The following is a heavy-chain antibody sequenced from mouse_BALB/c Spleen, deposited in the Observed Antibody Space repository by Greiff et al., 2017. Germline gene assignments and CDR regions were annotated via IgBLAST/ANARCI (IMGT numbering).Heavy chain of an antibody. V-gene: IGHV14-3*02. CDR3: ARWDTATAMDY. CDR1: GFNIKDTY. D-gene: IGHD1-2*01. J-gene: IGHJ4*01. CDR2: IDPANGNT. Sequence: EVQLQQSGAELVKPGASVKLSCTASGFNIKDTYMHWVKQRPEQGLEWIGRIDPANGNTKYDPKFQGKATITADTSSNTAYLQLSSLTSEDTAVYYCARWDTATAMDYWGQGTSVTVSS.